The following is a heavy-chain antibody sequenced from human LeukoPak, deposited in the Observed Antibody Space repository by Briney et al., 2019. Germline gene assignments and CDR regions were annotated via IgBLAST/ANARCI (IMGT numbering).Heavy chain of an antibody. CDR3: ARAGDFDILTGYEPSPLDY. D-gene: IGHD3-9*01. Sequence: ASVKVSCTASGYTFTSYGISWVRQAPGQGLEWMGWISAYNGNTNYAQKLQGRVTMTTDTSTSTAYMELRSLGSDDTAVYYCARAGDFDILTGYEPSPLDYWGQGTLVTVSS. J-gene: IGHJ4*02. V-gene: IGHV1-18*01. CDR1: GYTFTSYG. CDR2: ISAYNGNT.